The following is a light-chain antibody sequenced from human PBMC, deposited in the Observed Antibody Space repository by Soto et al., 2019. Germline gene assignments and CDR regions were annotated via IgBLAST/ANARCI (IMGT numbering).Light chain of an antibody. CDR3: CSYAGTSPRVV. J-gene: IGLJ2*01. V-gene: IGLV2-23*02. CDR1: SSDVGSYNL. CDR2: EVN. Sequence: QSVLTQPASVSGSPGQSITISCTGTSSDVGSYNLVSWYQQHPGKAPKLKIYEVNKRPSGVSNRSSGSKSGNTASLTISGLQAEDEADYYCCSYAGTSPRVVFGGGTKLTVL.